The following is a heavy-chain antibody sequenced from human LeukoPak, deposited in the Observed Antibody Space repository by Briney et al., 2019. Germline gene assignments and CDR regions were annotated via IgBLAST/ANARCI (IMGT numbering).Heavy chain of an antibody. D-gene: IGHD6-19*01. V-gene: IGHV4-59*01. CDR3: ARMYRSDPFVPDY. CDR2: IYYSGST. Sequence: PSETLSLTCTVSGGSISNYYWSWIRQPPGKGLEWIGYIYYSGSTNYNPSLKSRVTISIDTSKNQFSLKLSSVTAADTAVYYCARMYRSDPFVPDYWGQGTLVTVSS. CDR1: GGSISNYY. J-gene: IGHJ4*02.